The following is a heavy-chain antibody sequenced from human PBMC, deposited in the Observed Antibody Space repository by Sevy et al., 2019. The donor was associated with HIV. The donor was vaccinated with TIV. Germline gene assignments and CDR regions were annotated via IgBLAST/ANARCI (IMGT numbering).Heavy chain of an antibody. CDR3: ARAPPVVVVPGAPSWFDP. CDR1: GGSFSGYY. CDR2: INHSGST. Sequence: SETPSLTCAVYGGSFSGYYWNWIRQSPGKGLEWIGEINHSGSTQYNPSLKSRVTISVDTSKNQFSLRLNSVTAADTAVYYCARAPPVVVVPGAPSWFDPWGQGTLVTVSS. D-gene: IGHD2-2*01. V-gene: IGHV4-34*01. J-gene: IGHJ5*02.